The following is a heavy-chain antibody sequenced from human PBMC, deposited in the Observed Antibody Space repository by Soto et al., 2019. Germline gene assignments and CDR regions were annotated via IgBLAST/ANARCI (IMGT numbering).Heavy chain of an antibody. J-gene: IGHJ4*02. Sequence: SETLSLTCTVSGGSISSYYWSWIRQPPGKGLEWIGYIYYSGSTNYNPSLKSRVTISVDTSKNQFSLKVSSVTAADTAVYYCARRYGSSFDFWGQGTLVTVSS. V-gene: IGHV4-59*08. D-gene: IGHD5-18*01. CDR3: ARRYGSSFDF. CDR2: IYYSGST. CDR1: GGSISSYY.